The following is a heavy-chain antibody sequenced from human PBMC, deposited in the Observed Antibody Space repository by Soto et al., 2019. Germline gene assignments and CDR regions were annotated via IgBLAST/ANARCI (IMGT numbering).Heavy chain of an antibody. CDR3: ATDFRGY. V-gene: IGHV3-7*04. Sequence: PGGSLRLSSAASGVTFSTYWMSWVRQAPGKGLEWVANIKQDGSEKFYVDSVKGRFTISRDNAKNSLYLQMNSLRAEDTAVYFCATDFRGYWGQGSMVTVSS. J-gene: IGHJ4*02. CDR2: IKQDGSEK. CDR1: GVTFSTYW.